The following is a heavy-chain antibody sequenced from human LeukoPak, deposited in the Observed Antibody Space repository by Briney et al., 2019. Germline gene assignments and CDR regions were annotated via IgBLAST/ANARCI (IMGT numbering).Heavy chain of an antibody. J-gene: IGHJ4*02. D-gene: IGHD3-16*01. CDR2: IWYDGSNK. CDR3: ARDLGYSDY. Sequence: PGGSLRLSCAASGFTFSSYGMHWVRQAPGKGLEWVAAIWYDGSNKYYADSVKGRFTISRDNSKNTLYLQMNSLRAEDTAVYYCARDLGYSDYWGQGTLVTVSS. CDR1: GFTFSSYG. V-gene: IGHV3-33*01.